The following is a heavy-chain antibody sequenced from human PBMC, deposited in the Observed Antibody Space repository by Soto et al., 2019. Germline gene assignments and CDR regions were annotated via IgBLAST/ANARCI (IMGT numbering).Heavy chain of an antibody. Sequence: PGESLKISCKGSGYSFTSYWIGWVRQMPGKGLEWMGIIYPGDSDTRYSPSFQGQVTISADKSISTAYLQWSSLKASDTAMYCCASASWYGNFYDGMDGGGQGTRVRVSS. J-gene: IGHJ6*02. CDR2: IYPGDSDT. CDR3: ASASWYGNFYDGMDG. V-gene: IGHV5-51*01. D-gene: IGHD6-13*01. CDR1: GYSFTSYW.